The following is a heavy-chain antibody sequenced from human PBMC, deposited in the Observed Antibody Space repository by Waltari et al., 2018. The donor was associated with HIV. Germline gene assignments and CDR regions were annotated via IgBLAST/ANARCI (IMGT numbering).Heavy chain of an antibody. J-gene: IGHJ4*02. V-gene: IGHV4-59*11. Sequence: QVQLQESGPGLVKPSETLSLTCKVSGGSISSHFWNWIRQPPGKGLEWLGYISHSGSANYNSSLESRATISLDTSKKHFSLKLSSVTAADTAGYYCARGDFGVVSTSLDSWGQGTLVTVSS. CDR1: GGSISSHF. CDR3: ARGDFGVVSTSLDS. CDR2: ISHSGSA. D-gene: IGHD2-21*01.